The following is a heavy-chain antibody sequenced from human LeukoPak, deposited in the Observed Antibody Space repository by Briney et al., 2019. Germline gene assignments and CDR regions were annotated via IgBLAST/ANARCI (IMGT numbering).Heavy chain of an antibody. CDR2: MNPNSGNT. D-gene: IGHD3-10*01. J-gene: IGHJ4*02. V-gene: IGHV1-8*01. CDR3: ATMVRGVIITRDY. CDR1: GYTFTSYD. Sequence: GASVKLSCKASGYTFTSYDINWVRQATGQGLEWMGWMNPNSGNTGYAQKFQGRVTMTRNTSKSTAYMELSSLRSEDTAVYYCATMVRGVIITRDYWGQGTLVTVSS.